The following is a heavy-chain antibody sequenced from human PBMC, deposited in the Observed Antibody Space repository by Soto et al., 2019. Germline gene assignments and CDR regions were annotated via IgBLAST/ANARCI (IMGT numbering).Heavy chain of an antibody. J-gene: IGHJ6*02. Sequence: ASVKVSCKASGYIFIDFYMHWVRQAPGQELGWMGRINPNSGGTNYAQKFQGRVTMTTDTSISTAYTELSSLRSEDTAVYYCARCSSTSCYYYYGMDVWGQGTTVTVSS. V-gene: IGHV1-2*06. D-gene: IGHD2-2*01. CDR2: INPNSGGT. CDR1: GYIFIDFY. CDR3: ARCSSTSCYYYYGMDV.